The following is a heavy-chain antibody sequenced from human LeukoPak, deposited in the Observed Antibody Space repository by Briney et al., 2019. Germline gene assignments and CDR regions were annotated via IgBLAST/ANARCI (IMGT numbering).Heavy chain of an antibody. CDR1: GYTFTSYG. Sequence: ASVKVSCKASGYTFTSYGISWVRQAPGQGLEWMGWIGAYNGNTDYAQNLQGRVTMTTDTSTSTAYMELRSLRSDDTAVYYCARWTFITAAEGWGQGTLVTVSS. CDR3: ARWTFITAAEG. CDR2: IGAYNGNT. V-gene: IGHV1-18*01. J-gene: IGHJ4*02. D-gene: IGHD6-13*01.